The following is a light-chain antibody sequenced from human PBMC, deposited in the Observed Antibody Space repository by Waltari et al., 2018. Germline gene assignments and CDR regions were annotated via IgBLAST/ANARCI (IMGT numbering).Light chain of an antibody. CDR1: QSLLRSNGYNY. J-gene: IGKJ4*01. Sequence: DIAMTQTPLTRSVTLGEPASISCRYTQSLLRSNGYNYLNWYLQKAGQSQPLLIYYGSNRASGVPDRFSGSGSGTAFTLKISRVEAEDVGVYYCMQALQTPLTFGGGTKVEIK. CDR2: YGS. CDR3: MQALQTPLT. V-gene: IGKV2-28*01.